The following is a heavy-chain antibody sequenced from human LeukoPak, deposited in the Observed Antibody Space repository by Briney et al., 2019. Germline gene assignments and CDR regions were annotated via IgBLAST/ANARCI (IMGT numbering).Heavy chain of an antibody. D-gene: IGHD6-13*01. J-gene: IGHJ6*02. Sequence: ASVKVSCKASGGTFSSYAISWVRQAPGQGLEWMGGIIPIFGTANYAQKFQGRVTITADESTSTAYMELSSLRSEDTAVYYCARDRYSSSWTRYYYGMDVWGQGTTVTVSS. CDR1: GGTFSSYA. CDR3: ARDRYSSSWTRYYYGMDV. CDR2: IIPIFGTA. V-gene: IGHV1-69*13.